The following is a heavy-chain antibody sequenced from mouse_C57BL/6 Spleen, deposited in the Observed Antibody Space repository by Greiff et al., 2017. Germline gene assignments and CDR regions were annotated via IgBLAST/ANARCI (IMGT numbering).Heavy chain of an antibody. CDR1: GYTFTSYW. J-gene: IGHJ3*01. Sequence: VQLQQSGTVLARPGASVKMSCKTSGYTFTSYWMHWVKQRPGQGLEWIGAIYPGNSDTSYNQKFKGKAKLTAVTSARTSSMELSSLTNVDSAVYYCTRSVYYDYARFAYWGQGTLVTVSA. V-gene: IGHV1-5*01. CDR3: TRSVYYDYARFAY. D-gene: IGHD2-4*01. CDR2: IYPGNSDT.